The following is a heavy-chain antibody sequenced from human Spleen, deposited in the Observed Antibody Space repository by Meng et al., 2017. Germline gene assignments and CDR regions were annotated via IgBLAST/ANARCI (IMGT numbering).Heavy chain of an antibody. V-gene: IGHV4-31*03. CDR3: ARYVFDSSSLYSNWFDP. CDR2: IHYSGST. CDR1: GCSISSGDYY. Sequence: QLQLQESGQGLVNPSQTLSLTCTVSGCSISSGDYYWSWIRQLPGKGLEWIAYIHYSGSTYYSPSLKSRVTISVDTSKNQLSLKLSSMTAADTAVYYCARYVFDSSSLYSNWFDPWGQGTLVTVSS. J-gene: IGHJ5*02. D-gene: IGHD3-22*01.